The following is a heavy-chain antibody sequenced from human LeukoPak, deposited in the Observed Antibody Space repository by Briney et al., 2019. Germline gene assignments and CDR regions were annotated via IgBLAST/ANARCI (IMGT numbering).Heavy chain of an antibody. CDR2: ISSSSSYI. CDR3: ARVSELLWFGELKVFDY. V-gene: IGHV3-21*01. D-gene: IGHD3-10*01. J-gene: IGHJ4*02. Sequence: PGGSLRLSCAASGFTFSSYSMNWGRQAPGKGLEWVSSISSSSSYIYYADSVKGRFTISRDNAKNSLYLQMNSLRAEDTAVYYCARVSELLWFGELKVFDYWGQGTLVTVSS. CDR1: GFTFSSYS.